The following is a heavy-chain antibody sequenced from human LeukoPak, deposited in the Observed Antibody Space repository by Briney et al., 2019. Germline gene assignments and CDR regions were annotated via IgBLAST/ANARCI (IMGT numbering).Heavy chain of an antibody. D-gene: IGHD3-10*01. V-gene: IGHV3-30*18. CDR1: GFTFSSYG. J-gene: IGHJ3*02. CDR2: ISYDGSNK. CDR3: AKGYYGSGSYYEPGDAFDI. Sequence: GWSLRLSCAASGFTFSSYGMHWVRQAPGKGLEWVAVISYDGSNKYYADSVKGRFTISRDNSKNTLYLQMNSLRAEDAAVYYCAKGYYGSGSYYEPGDAFDIWGQGTMVTVSS.